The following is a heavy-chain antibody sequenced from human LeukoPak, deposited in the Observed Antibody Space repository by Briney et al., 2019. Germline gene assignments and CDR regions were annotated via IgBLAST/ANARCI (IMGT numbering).Heavy chain of an antibody. CDR3: AREGGRAAAGRFDY. CDR2: IQNDGSDK. D-gene: IGHD6-13*01. V-gene: IGHV3-30*02. Sequence: GGSLRLSCAASGFTFSSSGMHWVRQAPGKGLEWVTFIQNDGSDKSYAASVKGRFTISRDNSKNTVYLHMNSLRADDTALYYCAREGGRAAAGRFDYWGQGTLVTVSS. CDR1: GFTFSSSG. J-gene: IGHJ4*02.